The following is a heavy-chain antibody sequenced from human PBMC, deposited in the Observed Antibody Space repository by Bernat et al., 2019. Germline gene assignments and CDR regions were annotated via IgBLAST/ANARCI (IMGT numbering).Heavy chain of an antibody. CDR2: IIPIFGTA. Sequence: QVQLVQSGAEVKKPGSSVKVSCKASGGTFSSYAISWVRQAPGQGLEWMGGIIPIFGTANYTQKFQGRVTITADESTSTAYMELSSLRSEDTAVYYCAREGYSGYEDHDAFDIWGQGTMVTVSS. D-gene: IGHD5-12*01. J-gene: IGHJ3*02. V-gene: IGHV1-69*01. CDR3: AREGYSGYEDHDAFDI. CDR1: GGTFSSYA.